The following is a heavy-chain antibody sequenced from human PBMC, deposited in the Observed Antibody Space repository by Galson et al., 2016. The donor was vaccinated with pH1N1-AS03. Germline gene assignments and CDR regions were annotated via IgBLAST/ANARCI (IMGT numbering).Heavy chain of an antibody. Sequence: PALVKPTQTLTLTCAFSGFSLATSGVGVGWIRQPPGKALEWLALIYWDDDKLYSPSLKSRLTVTKDTSKNLVVLTLTDMDPMDTATYFCTRSRYYNTNLYYFDYWGQGTLVTVSS. J-gene: IGHJ4*02. D-gene: IGHD2/OR15-2a*01. CDR3: TRSRYYNTNLYYFDY. CDR1: GFSLATSGVG. CDR2: IYWDDDK. V-gene: IGHV2-5*02.